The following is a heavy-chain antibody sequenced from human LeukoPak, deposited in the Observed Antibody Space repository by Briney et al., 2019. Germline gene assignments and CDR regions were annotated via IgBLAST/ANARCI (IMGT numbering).Heavy chain of an antibody. CDR2: INSDGSST. CDR3: ARDSASGSYFDY. J-gene: IGHJ4*02. Sequence: PGGSLRLSCAASGFTFSSYWMHWVRQAPGKGLVWVSRINSDGSSTSYADSVKGRFTISRDNAKNSLYLQMNSLRAEDTAVYYCARDSASGSYFDYWGQGTLVTVSS. D-gene: IGHD3-10*01. CDR1: GFTFSSYW. V-gene: IGHV3-74*01.